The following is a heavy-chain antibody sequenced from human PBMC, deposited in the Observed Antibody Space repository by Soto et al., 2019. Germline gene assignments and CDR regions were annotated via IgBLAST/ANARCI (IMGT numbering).Heavy chain of an antibody. Sequence: QVQLQQWGAGLLKPSETLSLTCAVYGGSFSGYYWSWIRQPPGKGLEWMGEINHSGSTNYNPHLKSRVTISVDTSKNQFSLKLSSVTAADTAVYYCARGGEPRYYDYIWGSYRNYYYMDVWGKGTTVTVSS. J-gene: IGHJ6*03. CDR1: GGSFSGYY. CDR3: ARGGEPRYYDYIWGSYRNYYYMDV. V-gene: IGHV4-34*01. CDR2: INHSGST. D-gene: IGHD3-16*02.